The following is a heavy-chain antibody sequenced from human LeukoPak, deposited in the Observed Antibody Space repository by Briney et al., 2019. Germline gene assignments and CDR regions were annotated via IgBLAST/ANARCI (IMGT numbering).Heavy chain of an antibody. CDR2: ISAYNANT. Sequence: ASVTVSCKASGYTFTIYGISWVRQAPGHGLEWMGWISAYNANTNYAQKLQGRVTMTTDTSTSTASLELRSLRSDDTAVYYCATVRGSSWYYYYYCMDVWGKGTTVTISS. V-gene: IGHV1-18*01. D-gene: IGHD6-13*01. CDR3: ATVRGSSWYYYYYCMDV. J-gene: IGHJ6*03. CDR1: GYTFTIYG.